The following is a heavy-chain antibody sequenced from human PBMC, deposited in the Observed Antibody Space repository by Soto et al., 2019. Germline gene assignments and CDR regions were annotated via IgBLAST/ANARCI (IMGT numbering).Heavy chain of an antibody. J-gene: IGHJ4*02. Sequence: SETLSLTCTVSGGSISSYYWSWIRQPPGKGLEWIGYIYYSGSTNYNPSLKSRVTISVDTSKNQFSLKLSSVTAADTAVYYCGRRFESSSETDYGGQGPRVTVS. D-gene: IGHD6-6*01. CDR1: GGSISSYY. V-gene: IGHV4-59*08. CDR2: IYYSGST. CDR3: GRRFESSSETDY.